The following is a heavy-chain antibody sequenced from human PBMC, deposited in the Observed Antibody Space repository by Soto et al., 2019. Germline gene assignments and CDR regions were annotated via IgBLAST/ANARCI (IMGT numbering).Heavy chain of an antibody. J-gene: IGHJ3*02. Sequence: SETLSLTCTVSGGSINSYYWSWIRQPAGKGLEWIGRLYTRGNTYYNPSLKSRLTMSADTSKNQFSMRLTSVTAEDTAVYYCVGKGASEIWGQGTMVTVSS. CDR3: VGKGASEI. CDR1: GGSINSYY. D-gene: IGHD7-27*01. CDR2: LYTRGNT. V-gene: IGHV4-4*07.